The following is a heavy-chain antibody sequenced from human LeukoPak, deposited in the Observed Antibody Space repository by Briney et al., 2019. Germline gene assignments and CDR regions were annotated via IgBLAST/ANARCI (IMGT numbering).Heavy chain of an antibody. CDR2: IYHSGST. CDR3: AGPGGSGFDY. D-gene: IGHD3-22*01. V-gene: IGHV4-59*12. CDR1: GGSISSYY. J-gene: IGHJ4*02. Sequence: SETLSLTCTVSGGSISSYYWSWIRQPPGKGLEWIGEIYHSGSTNYNPSLKSRVTISVDKSKNQFSLKLSSVTAADTAVYYCAGPGGSGFDYWGQGTLVTVSS.